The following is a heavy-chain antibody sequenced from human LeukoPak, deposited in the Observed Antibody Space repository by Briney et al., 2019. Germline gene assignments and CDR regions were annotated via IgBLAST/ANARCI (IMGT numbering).Heavy chain of an antibody. CDR3: AGEGVVSSQTFDY. CDR1: GDSVSSNSGA. J-gene: IGHJ4*02. Sequence: SQTLSLTCAISGDSVSSNSGAWNWIRQSPSRGLEWLGRTYYRSKWYNDYAVSVKGRLTINPDTSKNQFSLQLNSVTPEDTAVYYCAGEGVVSSQTFDYWGQGALVTVSS. V-gene: IGHV6-1*01. CDR2: TYYRSKWYN. D-gene: IGHD2-15*01.